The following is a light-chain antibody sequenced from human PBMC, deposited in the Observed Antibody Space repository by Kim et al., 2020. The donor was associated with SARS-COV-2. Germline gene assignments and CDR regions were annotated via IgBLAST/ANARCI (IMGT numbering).Light chain of an antibody. CDR1: KLGDKY. J-gene: IGLJ1*01. CDR2: QDN. V-gene: IGLV3-1*01. Sequence: SGFPGQTASITCSGEKLGDKYASWYQQKSGESPVLVIYQDNKRPSGIPERFSGSNSGNTATLTISGTQAMDEADYYCQAWDSSTYVFGPGTKVTVL. CDR3: QAWDSSTYV.